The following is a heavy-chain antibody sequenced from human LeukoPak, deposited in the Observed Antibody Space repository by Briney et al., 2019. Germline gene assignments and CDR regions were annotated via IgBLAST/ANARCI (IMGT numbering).Heavy chain of an antibody. CDR3: VGDAGSGSWIDY. Sequence: ASVKVSCTASGGTFSSFVISWVRQAPGQGLEWMGGIIPIFGPANYAQKFQGRVTITADASTSTAYMELSNLTSEDTAIYFCVGDAGSGSWIDYWGQGIQVTVSS. V-gene: IGHV1-69*13. D-gene: IGHD3-10*01. CDR2: IIPIFGPA. J-gene: IGHJ4*02. CDR1: GGTFSSFV.